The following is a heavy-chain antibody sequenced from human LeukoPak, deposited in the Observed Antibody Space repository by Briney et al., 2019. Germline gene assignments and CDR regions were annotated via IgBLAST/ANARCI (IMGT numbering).Heavy chain of an antibody. CDR3: AKGPDYDLWSGYYISLGYFDY. V-gene: IGHV3-23*01. CDR1: GFTFSSYA. CDR2: ISGSGGST. D-gene: IGHD3-3*01. J-gene: IGHJ4*02. Sequence: GGSLRLSCAASGFTFSSYAMSWVRQAPGKGLEWVSAISGSGGSTYYADSVKGRFTISRDNSKNTLYLQMNSLRAEDTAVYYCAKGPDYDLWSGYYISLGYFDYWGQGTLVTVSS.